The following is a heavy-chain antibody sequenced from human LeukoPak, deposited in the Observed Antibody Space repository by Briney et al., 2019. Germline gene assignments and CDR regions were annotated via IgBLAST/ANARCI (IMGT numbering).Heavy chain of an antibody. J-gene: IGHJ4*02. CDR2: VSAGSTTTI. V-gene: IGHV3-48*02. CDR3: ARRGYTSAWDF. Sequence: GGSLRLSCAASGFTFSSFAMNWVRQAPGKGLEWLSYVSAGSTTTIYYADSVKGRFTISRDNAKSSLYLQMHSLRDEDTAVYYCARRGYTSAWDFWGQGTLVTVSS. CDR1: GFTFSSFA. D-gene: IGHD3-16*02.